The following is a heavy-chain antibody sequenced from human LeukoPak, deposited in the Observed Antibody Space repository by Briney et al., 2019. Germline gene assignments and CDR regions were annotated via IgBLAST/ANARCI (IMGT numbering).Heavy chain of an antibody. D-gene: IGHD5-24*01. CDR2: IIPIFGTA. Sequence: ASVNVSCKASGGTFSSYAISWVRQAPGQGLEWMGGIIPIFGTANYAQKFQGRVTITADESTSTAYMELSSLRSEDTAVYYCARSTTDGYNSYYFDYWGQGTLVTVSS. J-gene: IGHJ4*02. CDR3: ARSTTDGYNSYYFDY. V-gene: IGHV1-69*13. CDR1: GGTFSSYA.